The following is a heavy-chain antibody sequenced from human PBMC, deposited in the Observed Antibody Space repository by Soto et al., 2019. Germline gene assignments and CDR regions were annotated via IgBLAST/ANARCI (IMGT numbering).Heavy chain of an antibody. Sequence: EVQLLQSGGGLVQPGGSLRLSCAASGFTFTNYAMTWVRQAPGKGLGWVSTVSGSGRDTYYADSVNGRLTISRDNSKNTLYLQMNSLRAEDTAVYYCAKERLARGIDYWGQGSLVTVSS. CDR1: GFTFTNYA. CDR2: VSGSGRDT. V-gene: IGHV3-23*01. J-gene: IGHJ4*02. CDR3: AKERLARGIDY. D-gene: IGHD3-16*01.